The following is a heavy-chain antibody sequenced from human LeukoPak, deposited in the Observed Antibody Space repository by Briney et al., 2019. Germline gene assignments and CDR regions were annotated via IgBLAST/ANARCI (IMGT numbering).Heavy chain of an antibody. V-gene: IGHV4-59*01. Sequence: PSETLSLTCTVSGGSISSYYWSWIRQPPGKGLEWIGYIYYSGSTNYNPSLKSRVTISVDTSKNQFSLKLSSVTAADTAVYYCASFGRSGLDYWGQGTLVTVSS. CDR2: IYYSGST. J-gene: IGHJ4*02. D-gene: IGHD2-15*01. CDR3: ASFGRSGLDY. CDR1: GGSISSYY.